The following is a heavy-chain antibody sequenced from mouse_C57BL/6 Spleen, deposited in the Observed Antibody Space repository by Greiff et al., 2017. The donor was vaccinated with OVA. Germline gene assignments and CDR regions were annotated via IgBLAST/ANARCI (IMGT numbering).Heavy chain of an antibody. CDR2: IDPSDSET. V-gene: IGHV1-52*01. CDR1: GYTFTSYW. J-gene: IGHJ2*01. CDR3: ARKGEFSSDFDY. Sequence: QVQLQQPGAELVRPGSSVKLSCKASGYTFTSYWMHWVKQRPIQGLEWIGNIDPSDSETHYNQKFKDKATLTVDKSSSTAYMQLSSLTSEDSSVYCCARKGEFSSDFDYWGQGTTLTVSS.